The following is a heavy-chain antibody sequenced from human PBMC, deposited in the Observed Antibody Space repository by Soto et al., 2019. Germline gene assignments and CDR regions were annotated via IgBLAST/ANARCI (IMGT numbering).Heavy chain of an antibody. CDR2: ISAYNGNT. Sequence: ASVKVSCKASGYTFTSYGISCVRQAPGQGLEWMGWISAYNGNTNYAQKLQGRVTMTTDTSTSTAYMELRSLRSDDTAVYYCADGYCSGGSCYGGFDIWGQGTIVTVSS. CDR1: GYTFTSYG. J-gene: IGHJ3*02. V-gene: IGHV1-18*01. D-gene: IGHD2-15*01. CDR3: ADGYCSGGSCYGGFDI.